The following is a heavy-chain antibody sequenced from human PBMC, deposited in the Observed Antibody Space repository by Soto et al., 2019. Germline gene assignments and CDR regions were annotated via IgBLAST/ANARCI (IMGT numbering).Heavy chain of an antibody. Sequence: GGSLRLSCAASGFTFSSYGMHWVRQAPGKGLEWVAVIWYDGSNKYYADSVKGRFTISRDNSKNTLYLQMNSLRAEDTAVYYCARLGGGYDSYYYYYYMDVWGKGTTVTVS. J-gene: IGHJ6*03. D-gene: IGHD5-12*01. CDR3: ARLGGGYDSYYYYYYMDV. V-gene: IGHV3-33*01. CDR2: IWYDGSNK. CDR1: GFTFSSYG.